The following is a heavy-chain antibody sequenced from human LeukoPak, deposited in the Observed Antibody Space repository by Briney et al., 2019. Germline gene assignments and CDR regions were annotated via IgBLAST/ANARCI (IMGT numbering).Heavy chain of an antibody. CDR3: AKDREEMTTVWYFDL. Sequence: GGFLRLSCAASGFTFSSYGMHWVRQAPGKGLEWVAVISYDGNNKYYADSVRGRFTISRDNSKNTLYLQMNTLRAEDTAFYYCAKDREEMTTVWYFDLWGRGTLVTVSS. V-gene: IGHV3-30*18. D-gene: IGHD4-11*01. CDR2: ISYDGNNK. J-gene: IGHJ2*01. CDR1: GFTFSSYG.